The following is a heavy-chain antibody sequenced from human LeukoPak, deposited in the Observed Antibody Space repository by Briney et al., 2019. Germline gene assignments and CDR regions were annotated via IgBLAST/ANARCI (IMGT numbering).Heavy chain of an antibody. CDR1: GFTFGSSW. D-gene: IGHD3-3*01. V-gene: IGHV3-74*01. J-gene: IGHJ4*02. CDR3: ATDRGWRTSGYYLYYFEY. Sequence: GGSLRLSCAASGFTFGSSWMHWVRRAPGKGLDWVSRINSDGSSIAYADSVKGRFTISRDNAKNTLYLQMNSLRVEDTAIYYCATDRGWRTSGYYLYYFEYWGQGTLVTYSS. CDR2: INSDGSSI.